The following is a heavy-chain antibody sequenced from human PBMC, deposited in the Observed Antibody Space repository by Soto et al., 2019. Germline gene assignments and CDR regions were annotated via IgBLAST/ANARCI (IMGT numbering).Heavy chain of an antibody. D-gene: IGHD3-3*01. Sequence: QVQLVQSGGEVKKPGASVKVSCKASGYTFNLYGITWVRQAPGEGPEWLGWISAQSGNATYAQRFKGRDTMTIETSTTTSYMELGSLTSDDTAIYYCARITSTSRALGYWGQGTLVTVSS. CDR3: ARITSTSRALGY. CDR1: GYTFNLYG. J-gene: IGHJ4*02. V-gene: IGHV1-18*01. CDR2: ISAQSGNA.